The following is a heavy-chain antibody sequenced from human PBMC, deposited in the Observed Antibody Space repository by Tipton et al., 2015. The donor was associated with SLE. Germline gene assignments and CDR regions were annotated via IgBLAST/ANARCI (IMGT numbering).Heavy chain of an antibody. CDR1: GFTFSSYG. D-gene: IGHD6-19*01. CDR3: AEDKNQWLEHGAFDI. V-gene: IGHV3-33*06. Sequence: SLRLSCAASGFTFSSYGMHWVRQAPGKGLEWVAVIWYDGSNKYYADSVKGRFTFSRDNSKNTLYLQMNSLRAEDTAVYYCAEDKNQWLEHGAFDIWGQGTMVTVSS. J-gene: IGHJ3*02. CDR2: IWYDGSNK.